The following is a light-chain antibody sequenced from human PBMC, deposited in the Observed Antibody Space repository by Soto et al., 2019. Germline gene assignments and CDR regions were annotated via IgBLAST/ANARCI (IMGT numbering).Light chain of an antibody. J-gene: IGKJ1*01. Sequence: EIVMQQSPITPSLSPRERATLSCRASQSVSSNLAWYQQKPGQAPRLLIYGASTRATGIPARFSGSGSGTEFTLTISSLQSEDFAVYYCQQYNNWPRTFGQGTKV. CDR3: QQYNNWPRT. CDR1: QSVSSN. V-gene: IGKV3-15*01. CDR2: GAS.